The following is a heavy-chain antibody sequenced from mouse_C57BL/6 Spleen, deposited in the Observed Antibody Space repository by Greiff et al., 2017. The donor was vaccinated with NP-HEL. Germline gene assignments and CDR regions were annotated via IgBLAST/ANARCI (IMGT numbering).Heavy chain of an antibody. CDR3: ARHEGPDGYYVWYFDY. CDR1: GYTFTEYT. V-gene: IGHV1-62-2*01. J-gene: IGHJ2*01. CDR2: FYPGSGSI. Sequence: VQLQQSGAELVKPGASVKLSCKASGYTFTEYTIHWVKQRSGQGLEWIGWFYPGSGSIKYNEKFKDKATLTADKSSSTVYMELSRLTSEDSAVYFCARHEGPDGYYVWYFDYWGQGTTLTVSS. D-gene: IGHD2-3*01.